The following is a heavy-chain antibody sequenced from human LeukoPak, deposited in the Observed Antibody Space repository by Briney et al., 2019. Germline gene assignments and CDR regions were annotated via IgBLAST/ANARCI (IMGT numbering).Heavy chain of an antibody. CDR2: ISYDGNDK. D-gene: IGHD6-13*01. CDR3: AEDQRLIAAVSFFDY. J-gene: IGHJ4*02. CDR1: GFTFSSYD. Sequence: GRSLRLSCAASGFTFSSYDMHWVRQAPGKGLEWVSVISYDGNDKYYADSVRGRFTVSRDNSKSTLYLQMNSLRAEDTAVYYCAEDQRLIAAVSFFDYWGQGTLVTVSS. V-gene: IGHV3-30*18.